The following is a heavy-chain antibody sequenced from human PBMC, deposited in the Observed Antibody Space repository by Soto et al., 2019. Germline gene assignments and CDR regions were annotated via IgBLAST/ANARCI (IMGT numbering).Heavy chain of an antibody. Sequence: ASVKVSCKASGYTFTSYGISWVRQAPGQGLEWMGWISAHNGNTNYAQKLQGRVTMTTDTSTSTAYMELRSLRSDDTAVYYCGRVHGKAARPLARWFDPWGQGTLVTVSS. D-gene: IGHD6-6*01. CDR1: GYTFTSYG. J-gene: IGHJ5*02. CDR3: GRVHGKAARPLARWFDP. CDR2: ISAHNGNT. V-gene: IGHV1-18*01.